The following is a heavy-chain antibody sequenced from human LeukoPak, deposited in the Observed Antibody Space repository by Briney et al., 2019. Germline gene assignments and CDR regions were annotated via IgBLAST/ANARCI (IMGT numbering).Heavy chain of an antibody. CDR3: ARLVVVEDYDAFDI. J-gene: IGHJ3*02. Sequence: SETLSLTCNVSRDSISNYYWSWIRQAPGKGLEWIGYIYYTGNTNYNPSLKSRVTMSVDTSKNKFSLTLASVTAAHTAVYYCARLVVVEDYDAFDIWGQGTMVTVPS. CDR1: RDSISNYY. CDR2: IYYTGNT. D-gene: IGHD2-15*01. V-gene: IGHV4-59*01.